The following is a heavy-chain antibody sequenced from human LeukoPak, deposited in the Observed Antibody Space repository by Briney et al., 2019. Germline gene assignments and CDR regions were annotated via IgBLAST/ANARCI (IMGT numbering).Heavy chain of an antibody. D-gene: IGHD3/OR15-3a*01. CDR2: IWSDGSNG. J-gene: IGHJ4*02. Sequence: PGGSLRLSCAASGFTFSSFGMHWVRQAPGKGLEWVTSIWSDGSNGKYADSVKGRFTISRDYSKNWLYLQMNSLRAEDTAVYYCAKDWSGPLDYWGQGTRVTVSS. V-gene: IGHV3-30*02. CDR1: GFTFSSFG. CDR3: AKDWSGPLDY.